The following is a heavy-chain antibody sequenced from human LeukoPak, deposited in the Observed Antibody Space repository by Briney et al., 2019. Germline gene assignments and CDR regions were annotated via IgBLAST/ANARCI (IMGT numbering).Heavy chain of an antibody. Sequence: GGSLRPSCAASGSTLSSSAMSWVRQAPGKGLEWGSAISGSGGSTYYADSVKGRFTISRDNSKNTQYLQMNSLRAEDTAVYYCANFIIPVVTDLDYWGQGTLVTVSS. CDR3: ANFIIPVVTDLDY. J-gene: IGHJ4*02. D-gene: IGHD3-10*01. CDR2: ISGSGGST. CDR1: GSTLSSSA. V-gene: IGHV3-23*01.